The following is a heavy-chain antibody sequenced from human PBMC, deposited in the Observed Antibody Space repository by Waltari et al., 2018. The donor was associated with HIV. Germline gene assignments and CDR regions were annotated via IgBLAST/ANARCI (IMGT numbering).Heavy chain of an antibody. J-gene: IGHJ4*02. D-gene: IGHD5-12*01. CDR3: ARVSGGYERFDY. Sequence: QVQLQESGPGLVKPSQTLSLPCTVSVGSISRGSYYWSWIRQPAGKGLEWIGRIYTSGSTNYNPSLKSRGTISVDTSKNQLSLKLSSVTAADTAVYYCARVSGGYERFDYWGQGTLVTVSS. CDR1: VGSISRGSYY. V-gene: IGHV4-61*02. CDR2: IYTSGST.